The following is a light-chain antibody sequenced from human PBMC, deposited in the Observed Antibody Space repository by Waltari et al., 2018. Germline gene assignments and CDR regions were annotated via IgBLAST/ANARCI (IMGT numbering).Light chain of an antibody. V-gene: IGLV2-14*03. Sequence: QSALTQPASVSGSPGQSLTIPCTGTSSDVGSYSYVSWYQQHPGKAPRLMIFEVSDRPSGVSNRFSGSKSDNTASLTISGLQAEDEADYYCSSYTTRSGLVFGTGTKVTVL. CDR2: EVS. J-gene: IGLJ1*01. CDR1: SSDVGSYSY. CDR3: SSYTTRSGLV.